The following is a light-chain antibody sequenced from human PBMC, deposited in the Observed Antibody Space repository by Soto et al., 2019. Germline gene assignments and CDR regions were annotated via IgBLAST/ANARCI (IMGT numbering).Light chain of an antibody. CDR2: GNS. J-gene: IGLJ3*02. CDR3: QSYDSSLSAPV. V-gene: IGLV1-40*01. CDR1: SSNIGAGYD. Sequence: QSVLTQPPSVSGAPGQRVTISCTGSSSNIGAGYDVHWYQQLPGTAPKLLIYGNSNRPSGVPDRFSASKSGTSASLAITGLQSYYDAHYYCQSYDSSLSAPVFGAGTKLTVL.